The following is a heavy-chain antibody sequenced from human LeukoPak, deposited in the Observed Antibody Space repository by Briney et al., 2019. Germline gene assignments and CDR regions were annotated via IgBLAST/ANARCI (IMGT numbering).Heavy chain of an antibody. CDR3: ARQQSNWASGPGMDV. D-gene: IGHD7-27*01. V-gene: IGHV4-39*01. J-gene: IGHJ6*02. Sequence: GSLRLSCTVSGVSIGSDPYYWGWIRQSPGKGLEWIGSISYSGTTYYNPSLKSRVTISVDTSKNQFSLRLSSVTAADTAVYYCARQQSNWASGPGMDVWGQGTTVTVSS. CDR2: ISYSGTT. CDR1: GVSIGSDPYY.